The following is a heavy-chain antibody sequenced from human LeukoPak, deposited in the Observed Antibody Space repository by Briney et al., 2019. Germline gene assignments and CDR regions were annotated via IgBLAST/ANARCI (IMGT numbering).Heavy chain of an antibody. V-gene: IGHV4-39*07. J-gene: IGHJ5*02. CDR3: VMQQRDWFDP. CDR1: GGSISGSSYY. CDR2: IYYSGSP. Sequence: PSETLSLTCTVSGGSISGSSYYWGWLRQSPGKGLEWIGSIYYSGSPYYNPSLKSRVTISVDTSKNQFSLRLSSVTAADTAVYYCVMQQRDWFDPWGQGTLVTVSS. D-gene: IGHD6-13*01.